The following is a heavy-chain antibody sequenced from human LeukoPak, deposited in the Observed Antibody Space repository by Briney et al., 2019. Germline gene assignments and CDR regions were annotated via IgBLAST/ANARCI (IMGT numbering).Heavy chain of an antibody. Sequence: GGSLRLSCAASGFTFSSYGMHWVRQAPGKGLEWVAFIRYDGSNKYYADSVKGRFTISRDNSKNTLYLQMNSLRAEDTAVYYCAKDSTSPGGTPTYLFDYWGQGTLVTVSS. CDR1: GFTFSSYG. V-gene: IGHV3-30*02. J-gene: IGHJ4*02. D-gene: IGHD1-1*01. CDR3: AKDSTSPGGTPTYLFDY. CDR2: IRYDGSNK.